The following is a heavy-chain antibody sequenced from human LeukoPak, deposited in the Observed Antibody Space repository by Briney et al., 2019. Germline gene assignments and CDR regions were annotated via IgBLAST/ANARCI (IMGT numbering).Heavy chain of an antibody. D-gene: IGHD2-8*01. J-gene: IGHJ4*02. CDR1: GFTFSSYE. CDR3: ARVYSSYYFDY. Sequence: PGGSLRLSCAASGFTFSSYEMNWVRQAPGKGLEWVSYISSSGSTIYYADSVKGRFTISRDNSKNTLFLQMNSLRAEDTAVYLCARVYSSYYFDYWGQGALVTVSS. V-gene: IGHV3-48*03. CDR2: ISSSGSTI.